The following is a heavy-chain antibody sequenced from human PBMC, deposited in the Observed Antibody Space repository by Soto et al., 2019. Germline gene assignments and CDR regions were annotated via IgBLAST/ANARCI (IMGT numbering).Heavy chain of an antibody. CDR1: GFIFSNAW. D-gene: IGHD2-2*01. CDR3: TTDQVGSYCSSTSCYVMGYYYYYYMDV. CDR2: IKSKTDGGTT. V-gene: IGHV3-15*01. Sequence: GSLRLSCAASGFIFSNAWMSWVRQAPGKGLEWVGRIKSKTDGGTTDYAAPVKGRFTISRDDSKNTLYLQMNSLKTEDTAVYYCTTDQVGSYCSSTSCYVMGYYYYYYMDVWGKGTTVTVSS. J-gene: IGHJ6*03.